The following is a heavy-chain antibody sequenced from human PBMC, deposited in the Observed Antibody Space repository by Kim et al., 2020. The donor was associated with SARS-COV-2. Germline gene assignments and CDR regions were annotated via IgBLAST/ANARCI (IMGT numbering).Heavy chain of an antibody. V-gene: IGHV3-23*01. J-gene: IGHJ5*02. Sequence: GGSLRLSCAASGFTFSSYAMSWVRQAPGKGLEWVSAISGSGGSTYYADSVQGRFTISRDNSKNTLYLQMNSLRAEETAVYYCAKWPTYYYDSSGYFFYRWGEGTLVTVSS. CDR3: AKWPTYYYDSSGYFFYR. D-gene: IGHD3-22*01. CDR2: ISGSGGST. CDR1: GFTFSSYA.